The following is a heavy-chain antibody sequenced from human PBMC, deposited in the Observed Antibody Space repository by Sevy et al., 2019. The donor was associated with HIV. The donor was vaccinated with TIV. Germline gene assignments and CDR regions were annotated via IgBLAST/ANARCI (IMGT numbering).Heavy chain of an antibody. D-gene: IGHD2-2*02. CDR1: GYTFTGYY. Sequence: ASVKVSCKASGYTFTGYYMHWVRQAPGQGLEWMGWINPNSGGTNYAQKFQGRVTMTRDTSISTAYMELSRLRSDDTAVYYCARVFSPKLGYCGSTSCYRWFDPWGQGTLVTVSS. CDR3: ARVFSPKLGYCGSTSCYRWFDP. J-gene: IGHJ5*02. CDR2: INPNSGGT. V-gene: IGHV1-2*02.